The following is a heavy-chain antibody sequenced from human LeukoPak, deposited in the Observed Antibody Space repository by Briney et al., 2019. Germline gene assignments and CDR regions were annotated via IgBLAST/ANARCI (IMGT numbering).Heavy chain of an antibody. CDR3: ATSARTQQWLVREDYFDY. V-gene: IGHV4-4*07. J-gene: IGHJ4*02. CDR2: IYTSGST. CDR1: GGSISSYY. Sequence: PSETLSLTCTVSGGSISSYYWSWIRQPAGKGLEWIERIYTSGSTNYNPSLKSRVTMSVDTSKNQLSLKLSSVTAADTAVYYCATSARTQQWLVREDYFDYWGQGTLVTVSS. D-gene: IGHD6-19*01.